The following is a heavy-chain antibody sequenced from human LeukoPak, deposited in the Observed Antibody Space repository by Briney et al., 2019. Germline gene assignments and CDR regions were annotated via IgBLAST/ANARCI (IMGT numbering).Heavy chain of an antibody. J-gene: IGHJ4*02. CDR1: GFTFSSYA. Sequence: PGGSLRLSCAASGFTFSSYAMYWVRQAPGKGLEWVSGISGSGGSTYYADPVKGRFTISRDNSKNTVDLQMNSLRAEDTAVYYCAKTTAGYSSGRYPGWPVDYWGQGTLVTVSS. CDR3: AKTTAGYSSGRYPGWPVDY. V-gene: IGHV3-23*01. CDR2: ISGSGGST. D-gene: IGHD6-19*01.